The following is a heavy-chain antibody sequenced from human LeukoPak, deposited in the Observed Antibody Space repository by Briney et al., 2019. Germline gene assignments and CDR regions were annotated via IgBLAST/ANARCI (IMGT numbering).Heavy chain of an antibody. CDR3: ARGQVGGSYGN. J-gene: IGHJ4*02. V-gene: IGHV4-59*01. CDR1: GGSISSYY. CDR2: IYYSGST. Sequence: SETLSLTCTVSGGSISSYYWSWIRQPPGKGLEWIGYIYYSGSTNYNPSLKSRVTISVDTSKNHFSLKLRSVTAADTAVYYCARGQVGGSYGNWGQGTLVTVSS. D-gene: IGHD1-26*01.